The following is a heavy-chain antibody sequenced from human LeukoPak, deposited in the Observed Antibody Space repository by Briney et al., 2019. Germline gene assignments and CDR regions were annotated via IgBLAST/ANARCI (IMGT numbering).Heavy chain of an antibody. D-gene: IGHD6-13*01. V-gene: IGHV1-18*04. CDR3: ARVGGYSSSWPWFDP. Sequence: ASVKVSCKASGYTFTGYYMHWVRQAPGQGLEWMGWISAYNGNTNYAQKLQGRVTMTTDTSTSTAYMELRSLRSDDTAVYYCARVGGYSSSWPWFDPWGQGTLVTVSS. CDR1: GYTFTGYY. CDR2: ISAYNGNT. J-gene: IGHJ5*02.